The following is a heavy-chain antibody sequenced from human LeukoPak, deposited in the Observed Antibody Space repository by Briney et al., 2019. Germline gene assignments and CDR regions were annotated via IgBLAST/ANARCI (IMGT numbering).Heavy chain of an antibody. D-gene: IGHD1/OR15-1a*01. CDR3: AKTGNNNEGSFDF. Sequence: GGSLRLSCATSGFTFSSYAMSWVRQAPGKGLEWVSAISGSGAATYYADSVKVRFTISRDNSKNTLYLQMNSLRAEDTAIYYCAKTGNNNEGSFDFWGQGTLVTVSS. CDR2: ISGSGAAT. CDR1: GFTFSSYA. V-gene: IGHV3-23*01. J-gene: IGHJ4*02.